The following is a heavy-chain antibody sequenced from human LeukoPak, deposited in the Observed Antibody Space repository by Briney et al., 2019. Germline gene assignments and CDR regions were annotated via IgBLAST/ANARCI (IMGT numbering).Heavy chain of an antibody. Sequence: ASVKVSCKASGYTFTVYYMHWVRQAPGQGLELMGWINPNSGGTNYAQKFEGRVTMTRDTSISTAYMELSRLRSDDTAVYYCAREERRGDGYNSFDYWGQGTLVTVSS. D-gene: IGHD5-24*01. J-gene: IGHJ4*02. CDR1: GYTFTVYY. CDR3: AREERRGDGYNSFDY. V-gene: IGHV1-2*02. CDR2: INPNSGGT.